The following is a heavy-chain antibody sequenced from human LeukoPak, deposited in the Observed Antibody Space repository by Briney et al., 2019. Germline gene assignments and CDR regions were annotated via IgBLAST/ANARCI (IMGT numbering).Heavy chain of an antibody. CDR1: GYTFTTHE. CDR3: AVNTGDFSAYDI. Sequence: ASVKVSCKASGYTFTTHEINWVRQAPGQGLEWMGRVNPSSGYIGYSQKFQGRVSITRDNSISTAYMELSSLRSEDTAVYYCAVNTGDFSAYDIWGQGTLVTVS. CDR2: VNPSSGYI. V-gene: IGHV1-8*03. J-gene: IGHJ3*02. D-gene: IGHD7-27*01.